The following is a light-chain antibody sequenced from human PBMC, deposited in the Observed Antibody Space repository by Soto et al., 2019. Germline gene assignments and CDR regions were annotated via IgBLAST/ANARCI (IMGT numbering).Light chain of an antibody. CDR3: HQYGSSPPYT. V-gene: IGKV3-20*01. CDR1: QSINNNY. J-gene: IGKJ2*01. Sequence: EVVLTQSPGTLSLSPGERATLSCRGSQSINNNYLAWYQQRPGQAPRLLIYGSSDRATGIPDRFSGSGSGTDFTLNISRLEPEDFAVYYCHQYGSSPPYTFGQGTKLAI. CDR2: GSS.